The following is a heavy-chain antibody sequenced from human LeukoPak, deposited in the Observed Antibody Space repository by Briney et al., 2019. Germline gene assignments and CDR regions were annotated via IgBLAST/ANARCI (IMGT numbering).Heavy chain of an antibody. J-gene: IGHJ5*02. CDR3: ARREIVVNPPEYNWFDP. Sequence: SETLSLTCTVSGGSISSYYWSWIRQPAGKGLEWIGRIYTSGSTNYNPSLKSRVTMSVDTSKNQFSLKLSSVTAADTAVYYCARREIVVNPPEYNWFDPWGQGTLVTVSS. D-gene: IGHD3-22*01. CDR2: IYTSGST. V-gene: IGHV4-4*07. CDR1: GGSISSYY.